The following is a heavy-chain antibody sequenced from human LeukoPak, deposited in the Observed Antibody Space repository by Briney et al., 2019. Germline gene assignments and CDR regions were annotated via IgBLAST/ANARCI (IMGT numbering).Heavy chain of an antibody. J-gene: IGHJ4*02. D-gene: IGHD6-13*01. V-gene: IGHV1-2*02. Sequence: ASVKVSCKASGCTFTGYYMHWVRQAPGQGLEWMGWINPNSGGTNYAQKFQGRVTMTRDTSISTAYMELSRLRSDDTAVYYCARSIAAAGSDDYWGQGTLVTVSS. CDR1: GCTFTGYY. CDR3: ARSIAAAGSDDY. CDR2: INPNSGGT.